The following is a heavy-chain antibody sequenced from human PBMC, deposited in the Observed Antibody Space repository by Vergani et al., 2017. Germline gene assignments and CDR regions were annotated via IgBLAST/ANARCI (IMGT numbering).Heavy chain of an antibody. V-gene: IGHV4-34*01. J-gene: IGHJ3*02. Sequence: QVQLQQWGAGLLKPSETLSLTCAVYGGSFSGYYWSWIRQPPGKGLEWIGEINHSGSTNYNPSLKRRVTISVDTSKNQFSLKLSSVTAADTAVYYCASRDSIGLADAFDIWGQGTMVTVSS. D-gene: IGHD3-10*01. CDR2: INHSGST. CDR1: GGSFSGYY. CDR3: ASRDSIGLADAFDI.